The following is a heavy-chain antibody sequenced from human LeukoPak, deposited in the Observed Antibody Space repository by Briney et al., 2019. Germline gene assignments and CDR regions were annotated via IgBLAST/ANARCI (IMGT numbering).Heavy chain of an antibody. CDR1: GGSISSYY. Sequence: SETLSLTCTVSGGSISSYYSSWIRQPPGKGLEWIGYIYYSGSTNYNPSLKSRVTISVDTSKNQFSLKLSSVTAADTAVYYCARGGYYYGSGSSPPYGMDVWGQGTTVTVSS. CDR2: IYYSGST. CDR3: ARGGYYYGSGSSPPYGMDV. J-gene: IGHJ6*02. V-gene: IGHV4-59*01. D-gene: IGHD3-10*01.